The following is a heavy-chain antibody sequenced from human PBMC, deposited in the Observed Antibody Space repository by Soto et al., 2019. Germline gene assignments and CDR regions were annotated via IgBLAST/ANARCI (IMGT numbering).Heavy chain of an antibody. Sequence: GGSLRFSCAASGFTFSSYAMHWVRQAPGKGLEWVAVISYDGSNKYYADSVKGRFTISRDNSKNTLYLQMNSLRAEDTAVYYCACTTAAAIISNWFDPWGQGTLVTVS. V-gene: IGHV3-30-3*01. D-gene: IGHD6-13*01. CDR3: ACTTAAAIISNWFDP. CDR2: ISYDGSNK. J-gene: IGHJ5*02. CDR1: GFTFSSYA.